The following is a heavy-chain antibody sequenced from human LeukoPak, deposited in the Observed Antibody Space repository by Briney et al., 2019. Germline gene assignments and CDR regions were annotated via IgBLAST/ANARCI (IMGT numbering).Heavy chain of an antibody. CDR1: GGSISIYY. CDR2: IYYSGST. V-gene: IGHV4-59*01. CDR3: ARDNPEAPGAFDI. D-gene: IGHD1-14*01. Sequence: NPSETLSLTCTVSGGSISIYYWSWIRQPPGKGLEWIGYIYYSGSTNYNPSLKSRVTISVDTSKNQFSLKLSSVTAADTAVYYCARDNPEAPGAFDIWGQGTMVTVSS. J-gene: IGHJ3*02.